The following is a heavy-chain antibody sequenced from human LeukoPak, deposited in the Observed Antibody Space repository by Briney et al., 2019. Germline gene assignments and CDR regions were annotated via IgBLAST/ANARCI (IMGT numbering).Heavy chain of an antibody. CDR2: IIPIFGTA. Sequence: ASVMVSCKASGGTFSSYAISWVRQAPGQGLELMGGIIPIFGTANYAQKFQGRVTITTDESTSAAYMELSRLRSEDTDMYYHAGLHSSSWYTAFDYWGQGTLVTVSS. V-gene: IGHV1-69*05. CDR3: AGLHSSSWYTAFDY. J-gene: IGHJ4*02. D-gene: IGHD6-13*01. CDR1: GGTFSSYA.